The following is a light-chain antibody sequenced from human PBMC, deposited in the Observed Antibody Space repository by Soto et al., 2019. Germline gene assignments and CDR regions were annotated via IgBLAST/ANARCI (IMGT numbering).Light chain of an antibody. CDR1: QSISSL. J-gene: IGKJ1*01. CDR2: DAS. V-gene: IGKV1-5*01. Sequence: DIQMTQSPSTLSASVGHRVTITCRASQSISSLLAWYQQKPGKAPKLLIYDASNLETGVPSRFSGSGSGTEFTLTISSLQPDDFATYYCQQYNSYSPWTFGQGTKVEIK. CDR3: QQYNSYSPWT.